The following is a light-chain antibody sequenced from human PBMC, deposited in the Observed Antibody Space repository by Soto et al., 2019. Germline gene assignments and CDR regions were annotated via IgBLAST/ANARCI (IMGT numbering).Light chain of an antibody. CDR1: SGDVGAYNY. J-gene: IGLJ1*01. V-gene: IGLV2-14*01. Sequence: QSVLTQPASASGSPGQSITISCSGTSGDVGAYNYVSWYQHHPGKAPRLMISEVSNRPSGVSNRFSGSKSGNTASLTISGLQAEVEAVYYCSSFTTRTTLVFGSGTKVTVL. CDR2: EVS. CDR3: SSFTTRTTLV.